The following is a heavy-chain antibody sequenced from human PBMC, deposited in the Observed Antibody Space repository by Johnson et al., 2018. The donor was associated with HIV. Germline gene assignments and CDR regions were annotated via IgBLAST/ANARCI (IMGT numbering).Heavy chain of an antibody. V-gene: IGHV3-15*01. D-gene: IGHD5-24*01. CDR2: IKSKTDGGTT. CDR3: ARVDGGSSAHAFDI. J-gene: IGHJ3*02. CDR1: GFTFSNAW. Sequence: VQLVESGGGLVKPGGSLRLSCAASGFTFSNAWMSWVRQAPGKGLEWVCRIKSKTDGGTTDYAAPVKGRFTISRDDSKNTLYLQLNSLRAEDTAVYYCARVDGGSSAHAFDIWGQGTMVTVSS.